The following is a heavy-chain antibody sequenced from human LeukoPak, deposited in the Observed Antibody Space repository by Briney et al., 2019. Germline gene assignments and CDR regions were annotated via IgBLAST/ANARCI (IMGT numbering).Heavy chain of an antibody. Sequence: PGGSLRLSCAASGFTFSQSGMHWVRQAPGKGLEWVAFLRHDASKQYYADSVKGRFTISRDTSQNMLYLQMNSLRVDDTAVYYCAKGSPWSTAPAGVYFWAQGTLVTVSS. CDR3: AKGSPWSTAPAGVYF. CDR2: LRHDASKQ. CDR1: GFTFSQSG. J-gene: IGHJ4*02. V-gene: IGHV3-30*02. D-gene: IGHD2-2*01.